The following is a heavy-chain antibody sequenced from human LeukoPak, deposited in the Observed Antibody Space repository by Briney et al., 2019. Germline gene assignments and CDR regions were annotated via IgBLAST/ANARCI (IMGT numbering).Heavy chain of an antibody. J-gene: IGHJ4*02. Sequence: GGSLRLSCAASGFTFSSYAMHWVRQAPVKGLEWVAVISYDGSNKYYADSVKGRFTISRDNSKNTLYLQMNSLRAEDTAVYYCARAGGTAMVRSIDYWGQGTLVTVSS. CDR1: GFTFSSYA. CDR2: ISYDGSNK. CDR3: ARAGGTAMVRSIDY. D-gene: IGHD5-18*01. V-gene: IGHV3-30-3*01.